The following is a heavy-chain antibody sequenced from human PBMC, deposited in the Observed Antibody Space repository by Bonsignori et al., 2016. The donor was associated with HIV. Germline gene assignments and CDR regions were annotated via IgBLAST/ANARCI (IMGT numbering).Heavy chain of an antibody. CDR2: ISTYSGNT. Sequence: WVRQAPGQGLEWMGWISTYSGNTNSAQNLQGRVTMTTDTSTSTAYMELRSLRSDDTAVYYCARDIGWFGELTYYFDYWGQGTLVTVSS. D-gene: IGHD3-10*01. J-gene: IGHJ4*02. CDR3: ARDIGWFGELTYYFDY. V-gene: IGHV1-18*01.